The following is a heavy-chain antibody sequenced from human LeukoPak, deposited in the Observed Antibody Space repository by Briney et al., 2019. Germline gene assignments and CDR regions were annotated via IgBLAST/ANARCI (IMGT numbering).Heavy chain of an antibody. J-gene: IGHJ4*02. CDR3: AREEMATITGFDY. CDR2: IYYSGCT. D-gene: IGHD5-24*01. Sequence: RPSETLSLTCTVSGGSISSYYWSWIRQPPGKGLEWIGYIYYSGCTNYNPSLKSRVTISVDTSKNQFSLKLGSVTAADTAVYYCAREEMATITGFDYWGQGTLVTVSS. CDR1: GGSISSYY. V-gene: IGHV4-59*01.